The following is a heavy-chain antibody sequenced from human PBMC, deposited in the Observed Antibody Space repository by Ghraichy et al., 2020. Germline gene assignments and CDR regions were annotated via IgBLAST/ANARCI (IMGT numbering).Heavy chain of an antibody. D-gene: IGHD2-21*02. V-gene: IGHV3-21*01. CDR3: VRVAYCGGDCSSKGDY. CDR2: ISSSSYI. J-gene: IGHJ4*02. CDR1: GFTFSSYS. Sequence: GGSLRLSCAASGFTFSSYSMNWVRQAPGKGLEWVSSISSSSYIYYADSVKGRFTISRDNAKNSLYLQMNSLRAEDTAVYYCVRVAYCGGDCSSKGDYWGQGTLVTVSS.